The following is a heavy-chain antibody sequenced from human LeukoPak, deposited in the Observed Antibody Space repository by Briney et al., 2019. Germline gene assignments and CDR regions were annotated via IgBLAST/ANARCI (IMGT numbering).Heavy chain of an antibody. D-gene: IGHD1-1*01. CDR2: ICYGGTT. CDR3: AHTNHYNFY. J-gene: IGHJ4*02. CDR1: GGSFSGYY. Sequence: SETLSLTCAVYGGSFSGYYLSWIRQPPGKGLEWTASICYGGTTYYNPSLKSRVTISVDTSTNKFSLKLSSVTAADTAVYYYAHTNHYNFYWGQGTLVTVSS. V-gene: IGHV4-34*01.